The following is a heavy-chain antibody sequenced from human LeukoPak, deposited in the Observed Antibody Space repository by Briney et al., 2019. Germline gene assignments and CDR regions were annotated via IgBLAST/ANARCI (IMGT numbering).Heavy chain of an antibody. V-gene: IGHV3-15*01. CDR2: IKSTSDGETI. D-gene: IGHD3-9*01. J-gene: IGHJ4*02. Sequence: GGSLTLSCEVSGLSFKDAWLSWVRQAPGKGLEWVGCIKSTSDGETIDYAAPVKGRFTISRDDSINTLYLQMDNLKIEDTAVYFCTTEPDYYHIRTCLYYWGQGTLVTVSS. CDR1: GLSFKDAW. CDR3: TTEPDYYHIRTCLYY.